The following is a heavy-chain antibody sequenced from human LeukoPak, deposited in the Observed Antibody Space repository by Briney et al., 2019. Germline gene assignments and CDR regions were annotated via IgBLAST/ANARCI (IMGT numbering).Heavy chain of an antibody. D-gene: IGHD6-19*01. CDR1: GFTFSSYY. CDR3: AGGRGWLVEY. CDR2: IKQDGSEK. Sequence: GGSLRLSCAASGFTFSSYYMAWFRQAPGKGLEWVANIKQDGSEKYYVDSVKGRFTISRDNAKNSLFLQLNSLRVEDTAVYYCAGGRGWLVEYWGQGTLSPSPQ. J-gene: IGHJ4*02. V-gene: IGHV3-7*05.